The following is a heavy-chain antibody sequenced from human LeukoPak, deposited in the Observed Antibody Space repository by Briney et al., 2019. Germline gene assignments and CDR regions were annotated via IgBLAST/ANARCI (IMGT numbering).Heavy chain of an antibody. Sequence: PGGSLRLSCGPSGLTVNSNHMSWVRQAPGKAREGCSGIYSSNTIYYTDSVKGRFRITSDNANNTLYLQLNSLSADDTAVYYCARGVGTTFHFDYWDQGPVVTVTS. D-gene: IGHD1-26*01. V-gene: IGHV3-53*01. CDR1: GLTVNSNH. CDR3: ARGVGTTFHFDY. CDR2: IYSSNTI. J-gene: IGHJ4*02.